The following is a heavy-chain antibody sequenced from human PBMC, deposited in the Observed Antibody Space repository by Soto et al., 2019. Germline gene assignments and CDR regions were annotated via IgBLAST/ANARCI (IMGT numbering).Heavy chain of an antibody. J-gene: IGHJ4*02. CDR1: GVTFSTYW. D-gene: IGHD1-26*01. Sequence: GGSLRLSCVASGVTFSTYWMHWVRQAPGKGLVWISRTKNDGSTTTYADSVKGRFTISRDNAKSTLYLQMNSRRVEDTAVYYCARGGSPLVGATGLFDSWGLGTLGT. CDR2: TKNDGSTT. V-gene: IGHV3-74*01. CDR3: ARGGSPLVGATGLFDS.